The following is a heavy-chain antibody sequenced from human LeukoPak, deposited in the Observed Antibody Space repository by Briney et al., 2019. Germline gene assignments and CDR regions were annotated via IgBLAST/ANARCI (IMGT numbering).Heavy chain of an antibody. D-gene: IGHD3-10*01. V-gene: IGHV1-58*01. J-gene: IGHJ5*02. CDR1: GFTFTSSA. CDR2: IVVGSGNT. CDR3: ATNYYGSGSHNWFDP. Sequence: GASVNVSCKASGFTFTSSAVQWVRQARGHRLEWIGWIVVGSGNTNYAQKFQERVTITRDMSTSTAYMELSSLRSEDTAVYYCATNYYGSGSHNWFDPWGQGTLVTVSS.